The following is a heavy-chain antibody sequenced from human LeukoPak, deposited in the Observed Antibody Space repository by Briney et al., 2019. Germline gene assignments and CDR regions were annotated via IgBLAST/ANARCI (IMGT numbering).Heavy chain of an antibody. J-gene: IGHJ4*02. CDR3: ARWGLAYTIDF. CDR2: INPGAGEK. Sequence: GGSLRHSCAAPGFSFSTYWIAWVRQAPGRGREWVGNINPGAGEKYYVYSVKGRFTISRDDAKTSLYQQMDNLRVEDTAVYSCARWGLAYTIDFSGQGTLVTVSP. V-gene: IGHV3-7*01. CDR1: GFSFSTYW. D-gene: IGHD2-21*01.